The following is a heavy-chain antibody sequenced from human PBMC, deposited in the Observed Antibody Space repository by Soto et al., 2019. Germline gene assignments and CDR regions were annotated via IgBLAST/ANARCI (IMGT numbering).Heavy chain of an antibody. Sequence: NPSETLSLTCTVSGGSISSSSYYWGWIRQPPGKGLEWIGSIYYSGSTYYNPSLKSRVTISVDTSKNQFSLKLSSVTAADTAVYYCARQAGGFDYWGRGTLVTVSS. CDR3: ARQAGGFDY. D-gene: IGHD3-16*01. J-gene: IGHJ4*02. V-gene: IGHV4-39*01. CDR1: GGSISSSSYY. CDR2: IYYSGST.